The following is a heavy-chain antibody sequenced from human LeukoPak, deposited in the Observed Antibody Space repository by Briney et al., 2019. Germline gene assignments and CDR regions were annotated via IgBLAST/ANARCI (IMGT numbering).Heavy chain of an antibody. V-gene: IGHV4-34*01. Sequence: PSETLSLTCAVYGGSFSGYYWSWIRQPPGKGLEWIGEINHSGSTNYNPSLKSRVTISVDTSKNQFSLKLSSVTAADTAVYYCARRSWTSSGYYLRDIIVFDYWGQGTLVTVSS. J-gene: IGHJ4*02. CDR3: ARRSWTSSGYYLRDIIVFDY. CDR2: INHSGST. CDR1: GGSFSGYY. D-gene: IGHD3-22*01.